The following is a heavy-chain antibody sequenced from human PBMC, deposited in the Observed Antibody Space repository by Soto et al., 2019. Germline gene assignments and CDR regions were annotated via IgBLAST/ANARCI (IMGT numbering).Heavy chain of an antibody. Sequence: GGSLRLSCAASGFTFSSYAISWVRQAPWKGLEWVSAISGSGVSTYYADSVKGRFTISRDNSKNTLYLQMNSLRAEDTAVYYCAKFGLRWGELSFSSYFDYWGQGNLVAVSS. V-gene: IGHV3-23*01. D-gene: IGHD3-16*02. J-gene: IGHJ4*02. CDR1: GFTFSSYA. CDR3: AKFGLRWGELSFSSYFDY. CDR2: ISGSGVST.